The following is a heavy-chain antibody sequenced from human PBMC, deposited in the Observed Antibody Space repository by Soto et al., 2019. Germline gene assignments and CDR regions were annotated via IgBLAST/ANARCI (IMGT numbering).Heavy chain of an antibody. Sequence: ETLSLTCAVSGYSISSGYYWAWIRQPPGKGLEWIGTIHHSGGTFHNPSLKSRVTISVDTAKNQFSLKLRSVTAADTAVYYCAVGYCGSASCSREYFQHWGQGTLVTVS. CDR2: IHHSGGT. J-gene: IGHJ1*01. D-gene: IGHD2-2*01. V-gene: IGHV4-38-2*01. CDR1: GYSISSGYY. CDR3: AVGYCGSASCSREYFQH.